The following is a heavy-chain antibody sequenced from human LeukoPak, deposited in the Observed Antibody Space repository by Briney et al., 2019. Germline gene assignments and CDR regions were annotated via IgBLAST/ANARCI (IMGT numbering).Heavy chain of an antibody. J-gene: IGHJ6*03. CDR3: ARVSGSGLAYYYYMDV. CDR2: IYYSGST. CDR1: GGSISSSSYY. D-gene: IGHD3-10*01. V-gene: IGHV4-39*01. Sequence: SETLSLTCTVSGGSISSSSYYWGWIRQPPGKGLEWIGSIYYSGSTYYNPSLKSRVTISVDTSKNQFSLKLSSVTAADTAVYYCARVSGSGLAYYYYMDVWGKGTTVTVSS.